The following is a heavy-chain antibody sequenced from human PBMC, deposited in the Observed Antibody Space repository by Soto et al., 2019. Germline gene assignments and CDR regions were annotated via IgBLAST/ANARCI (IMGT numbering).Heavy chain of an antibody. D-gene: IGHD2-15*01. CDR1: GDRVSSNSAA. CDR2: TYYRSKWYN. J-gene: IGHJ5*02. V-gene: IGHV6-1*01. Sequence: SQTLSLTCAISGDRVSSNSAAWNWIRQSPSRGLEWLGRTYYRSKWYNDYAVSVKSRITINPDTSKNQFSLQLNSVTPEDTAVYYCARGVSGYCSGGSCYVPHWFDPWGQGTLVTVSS. CDR3: ARGVSGYCSGGSCYVPHWFDP.